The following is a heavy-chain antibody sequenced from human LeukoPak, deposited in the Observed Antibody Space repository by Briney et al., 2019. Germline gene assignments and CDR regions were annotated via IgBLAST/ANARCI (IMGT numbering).Heavy chain of an antibody. J-gene: IGHJ4*02. CDR2: IYYSGST. Sequence: PSETLSLTCTVPGGSISNTYYWGWIRQPPGRGLEWFGIIYYSGSTYYNPSLKSRVTISVATSKNQFSLKLSSVTAADTAVYYCARQYCTSTTCWGYFDYWGQGTLVTVSS. V-gene: IGHV4-39*01. D-gene: IGHD2-2*01. CDR1: GGSISNTYY. CDR3: ARQYCTSTTCWGYFDY.